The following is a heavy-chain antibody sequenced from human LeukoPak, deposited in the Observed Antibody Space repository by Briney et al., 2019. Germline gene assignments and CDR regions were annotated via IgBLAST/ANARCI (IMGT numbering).Heavy chain of an antibody. CDR3: ARVVGASYHMDV. V-gene: IGHV3-53*01. D-gene: IGHD1-26*01. Sequence: GGSLRLSCAASGFTVSSNYMSWVRQAPGKGLEWVSVIYSGGSTYYADSVKGRFTISRDNSKNTLYLQMNSLRAEDTAVYYCARVVGASYHMDVWGKGTTVTISS. J-gene: IGHJ6*03. CDR1: GFTVSSNY. CDR2: IYSGGST.